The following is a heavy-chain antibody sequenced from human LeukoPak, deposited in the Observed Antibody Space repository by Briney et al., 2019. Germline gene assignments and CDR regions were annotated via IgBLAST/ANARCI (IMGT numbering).Heavy chain of an antibody. CDR2: IYSGGST. CDR3: ASSPRDLYGDYAYFDL. V-gene: IGHV3-53*01. Sequence: GTLSLTCAVSGGSISSSNWWSWVRQAPAKGLEWGSVIYSGGSTYYADSVKGRFTISRDNSKNTLYLQMNSLRAEDTAVYYCASSPRDLYGDYAYFDLWGRGTLVTVSS. D-gene: IGHD4-17*01. CDR1: GGSISSSNW. J-gene: IGHJ2*01.